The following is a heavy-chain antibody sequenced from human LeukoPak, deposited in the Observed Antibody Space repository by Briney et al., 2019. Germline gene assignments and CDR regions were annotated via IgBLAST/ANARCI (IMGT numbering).Heavy chain of an antibody. J-gene: IGHJ4*02. CDR2: MNPNSGNT. CDR1: GYTFTSYD. Sequence: GASVKVSCKASGYTFTSYDINWVRQATGQGLEWMGWMNPNSGNTGYAQKFQGRVTMTRNTSISTAYMELSSLRSEDTAVSYCARGPRGSYYPDYWGQGTLVTVSS. CDR3: ARGPRGSYYPDY. D-gene: IGHD1-26*01. V-gene: IGHV1-8*01.